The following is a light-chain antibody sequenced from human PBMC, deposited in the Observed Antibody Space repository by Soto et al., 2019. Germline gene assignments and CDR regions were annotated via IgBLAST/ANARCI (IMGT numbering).Light chain of an antibody. Sequence: DIQMTQSPSSLSASVGDRVTITCRTSQTITRYLNWYQQKPGKAPKLLIFAASTLESGVPSRFSGSGNGTDFTLTIRSLQPEDFATYYCQQRFSTPLTFGSGSKVEIK. J-gene: IGKJ4*01. CDR2: AAS. CDR3: QQRFSTPLT. CDR1: QTITRY. V-gene: IGKV1-39*01.